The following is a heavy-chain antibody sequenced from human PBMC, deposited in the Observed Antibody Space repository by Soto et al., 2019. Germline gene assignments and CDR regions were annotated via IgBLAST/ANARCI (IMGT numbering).Heavy chain of an antibody. J-gene: IGHJ4*02. CDR1: GGSIRSGGYY. CDR3: ARGASAWGSFWGFDY. V-gene: IGHV4-31*03. D-gene: IGHD3-16*01. Sequence: SETLSLTCTVSGGSIRSGGYYWSWIRQHPGKGLEWIGYIYYSGSTYYNPSLKSRVTISVDTSKNQFSLKLSSVTAADTAVYYCARGASAWGSFWGFDYWGQGTLVTVSS. CDR2: IYYSGST.